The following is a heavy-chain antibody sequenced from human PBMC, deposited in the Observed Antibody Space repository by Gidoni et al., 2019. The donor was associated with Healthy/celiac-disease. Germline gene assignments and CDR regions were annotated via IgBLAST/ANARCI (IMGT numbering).Heavy chain of an antibody. CDR2: ISGSGRST. CDR3: AKISVGQVVPAYYYGMDV. J-gene: IGHJ6*02. D-gene: IGHD2-2*01. V-gene: IGHV3-23*01. CDR1: GFTFSSYA. Sequence: EVQLLESGGGLVQPGGSLRLSCAASGFTFSSYAMSWVRQAPGKGLEWVSAISGSGRSTYYADSVKGRFTISRDNSKNTLYLQMNSLRAEDTAVYYCAKISVGQVVPAYYYGMDVWGQGTTVTVSS.